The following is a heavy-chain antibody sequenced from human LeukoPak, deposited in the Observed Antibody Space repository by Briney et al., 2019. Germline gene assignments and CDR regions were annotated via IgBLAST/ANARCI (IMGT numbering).Heavy chain of an antibody. J-gene: IGHJ6*04. V-gene: IGHV1-18*04. CDR2: ISAYNGNT. CDR1: GYTFTSYG. CDR3: AREGYCSGGSCYSDGYYYYGMDV. D-gene: IGHD2-15*01. Sequence: GASVKVSCKASGYTFTSYGISWGRQAPGQGLEWMGWISAYNGNTNYAQKLQGRVTMITDTSTSTAYMELRSLRSDDTAVYYCAREGYCSGGSCYSDGYYYYGMDVWGKGTTVTVSS.